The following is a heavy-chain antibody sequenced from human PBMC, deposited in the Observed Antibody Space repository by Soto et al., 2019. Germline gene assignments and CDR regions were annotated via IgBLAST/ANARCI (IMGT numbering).Heavy chain of an antibody. CDR1: GDSISSVDYF. CDR2: IYTSTTT. Sequence: SETLSLTCSVSGDSISSVDYFWARIRKPPVPALGSIGYIYTSTTTYYNPSFESRVAISLDTSKSQFSLTVTSVTAADTAVYFCARGRYCLTGRCFPNWLDSWGQGTLGTVS. V-gene: IGHV4-30-4*01. CDR3: ARGRYCLTGRCFPNWLDS. J-gene: IGHJ5*01. D-gene: IGHD2-15*01.